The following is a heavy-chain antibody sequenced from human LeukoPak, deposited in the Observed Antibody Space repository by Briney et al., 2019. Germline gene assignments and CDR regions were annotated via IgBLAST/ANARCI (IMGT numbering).Heavy chain of an antibody. CDR2: ISAYNGNT. Sequence: GASVTVSCQASGYTLTSYGIRGVRQAPGQGLAWMGWISAYNGNTNYPQKLQGRVTMNTDTSTSTAYVELRRLISDDTAVYYCARGVSGYCSSTSCPYYFDYWGQGTPVTVSS. CDR3: ARGVSGYCSSTSCPYYFDY. CDR1: GYTLTSYG. V-gene: IGHV1-18*01. D-gene: IGHD2-2*01. J-gene: IGHJ4*02.